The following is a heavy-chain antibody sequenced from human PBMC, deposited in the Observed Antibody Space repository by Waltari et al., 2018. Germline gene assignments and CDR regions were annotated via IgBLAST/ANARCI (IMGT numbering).Heavy chain of an antibody. D-gene: IGHD2-15*01. V-gene: IGHV3-74*01. CDR1: GFTFSNYW. Sequence: EVQLVESGGDLVQPGGSLRLSCAASGFTFSNYWMHWVRQAPGKGLVWVARIRYDGGTQAYADSVKGRFTVSRDNSKNLAFLQLNSLRPEDTAMYFCANAPSGGRFSVPGIDYWGQGTLVTVSS. CDR3: ANAPSGGRFSVPGIDY. CDR2: IRYDGGTQ. J-gene: IGHJ4*02.